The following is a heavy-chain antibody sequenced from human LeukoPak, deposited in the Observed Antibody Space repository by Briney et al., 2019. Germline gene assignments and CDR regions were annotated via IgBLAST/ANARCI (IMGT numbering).Heavy chain of an antibody. CDR3: AKGADSSVYTIFDY. CDR1: GFTFSSYS. Sequence: PGGSLRLSCAASGFTFSSYSMNWVRQAPGKGLEWVSSISSSSSYIYYADSVKGRFTISRDNAKNSLYLQMNSLRAEDTAVYYCAKGADSSVYTIFDYWGQGTLVTVPS. D-gene: IGHD3-22*01. V-gene: IGHV3-21*04. J-gene: IGHJ4*02. CDR2: ISSSSSYI.